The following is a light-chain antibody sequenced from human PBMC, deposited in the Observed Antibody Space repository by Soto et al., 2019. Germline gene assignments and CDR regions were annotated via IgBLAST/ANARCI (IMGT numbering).Light chain of an antibody. V-gene: IGLV1-44*01. CDR2: NTN. CDR1: NSNIESNT. CDR3: AAWDDSLNAWV. J-gene: IGLJ3*02. Sequence: QSVLTQPPSASGTPGQRVTISCSGSNSNIESNTVNWYQQLPGTAPKLLIFNTNHRPSGAPDRFSGSKSCTSASLAISGLHSEDEADYYCAAWDDSLNAWVFGGGTKLTVL.